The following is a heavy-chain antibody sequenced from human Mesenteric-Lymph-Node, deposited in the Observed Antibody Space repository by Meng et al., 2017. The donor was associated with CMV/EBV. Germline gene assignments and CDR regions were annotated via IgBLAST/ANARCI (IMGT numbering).Heavy chain of an antibody. CDR3: ARDRGDVVVPAEDAFDI. CDR2: IIPIFDTP. V-gene: IGHV1-69*05. Sequence: SVKVSCKASGGTFSSYAISWVRQAPGQGLEWMGGIIPIFDTPNYAQRFQGRVTITTDESTSTAYMELSSLRSEDTAVYYCARDRGDVVVPAEDAFDIWGQGTMVTVSS. J-gene: IGHJ3*02. CDR1: GGTFSSYA. D-gene: IGHD2-2*01.